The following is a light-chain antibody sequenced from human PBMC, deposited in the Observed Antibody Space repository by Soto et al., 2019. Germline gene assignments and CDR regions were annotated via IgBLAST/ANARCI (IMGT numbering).Light chain of an antibody. V-gene: IGKV3-11*01. CDR3: QQHSNWPPT. CDR2: DAS. CDR1: QSVRSY. J-gene: IGKJ5*01. Sequence: EIALTQSPATLSLSPGEGVTLSCRASQSVRSYLAWYQQRPGQAPRLLIYDASNRATGIPARFSGSGSGTDFILTISSLEPEDFAVYYCQQHSNWPPTFGQGTRLEIK.